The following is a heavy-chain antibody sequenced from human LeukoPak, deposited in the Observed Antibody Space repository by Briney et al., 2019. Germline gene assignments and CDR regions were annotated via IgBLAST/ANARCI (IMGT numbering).Heavy chain of an antibody. D-gene: IGHD2-15*01. CDR1: GFTFSSYS. Sequence: GGSLRLSCAASGFTFSSYSMNWVRQAPGKGLEWISYISSGSSTIYYADSVKGRFTISRDNAKNSLYLQMNSLRAEDTAVYYCANLYCSGGSCYSGFYYWGQGTLVTVSS. J-gene: IGHJ4*02. CDR3: ANLYCSGGSCYSGFYY. V-gene: IGHV3-48*04. CDR2: ISSGSSTI.